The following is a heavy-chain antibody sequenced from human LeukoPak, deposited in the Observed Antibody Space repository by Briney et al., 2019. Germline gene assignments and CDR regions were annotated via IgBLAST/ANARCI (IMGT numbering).Heavy chain of an antibody. D-gene: IGHD1-26*01. J-gene: IGHJ3*02. V-gene: IGHV1-24*01. CDR2: FDPEDGET. CDR1: GYTLTKLS. Sequence: ASVKVSCKVSGYTLTKLSMHWVRQAPGKGLEWMGGFDPEDGETIYAQRFQGRVTMTEDTSTDTAYMELSSLRSEDTAVYYCASVSGSYSIDAFDIWGQGTMVTVSS. CDR3: ASVSGSYSIDAFDI.